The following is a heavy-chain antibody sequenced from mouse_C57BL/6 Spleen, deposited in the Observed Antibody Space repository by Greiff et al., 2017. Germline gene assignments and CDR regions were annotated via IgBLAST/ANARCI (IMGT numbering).Heavy chain of an antibody. CDR3: SRGDSSGNYFGY. D-gene: IGHD3-2*02. CDR2: INSNYGTT. V-gene: IGHV1-39*01. CDR1: GYSFTDYN. J-gene: IGHJ2*01. Sequence: VQLQQSGPELVKPGASVKISCKASGYSFTDYNMNWVKQSNGESLEWIGVINSNYGTTSYNQKFKGKATLTVDQSSSTAYMQLNSLTSEDSAVYYSSRGDSSGNYFGYWGQGTTLTVSS.